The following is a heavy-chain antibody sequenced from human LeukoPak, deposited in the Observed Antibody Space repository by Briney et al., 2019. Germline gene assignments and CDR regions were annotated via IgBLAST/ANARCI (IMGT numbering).Heavy chain of an antibody. CDR2: ISSSSYI. D-gene: IGHD6-6*01. V-gene: IGHV3-21*01. CDR1: GFTFSSYS. CDR3: ARDLIPYSSSPPGMDV. J-gene: IGHJ6*04. Sequence: GGSLRLSCAASGFTFSSYSMNWVRQAPGKGLEWVSSISSSSYIYYADSVKGRFTISRDNAKNSLYLQMNSLRAEDTAVYYCARDLIPYSSSPPGMDVWGKGTTVTVSS.